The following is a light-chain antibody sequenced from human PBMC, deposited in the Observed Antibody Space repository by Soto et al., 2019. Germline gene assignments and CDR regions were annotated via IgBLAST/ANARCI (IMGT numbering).Light chain of an antibody. V-gene: IGLV2-14*01. Sequence: QSVLTQPASVSGSPGQSITISCTGTSSDIGPYKYVSWYQQRPAKDPKLMIYDVSIRPSGVSSRFSGSKSGNTASLTISGLQADDEADYYCSSYTPSSTVVFGGGTKLTVL. J-gene: IGLJ3*02. CDR2: DVS. CDR3: SSYTPSSTVV. CDR1: SSDIGPYKY.